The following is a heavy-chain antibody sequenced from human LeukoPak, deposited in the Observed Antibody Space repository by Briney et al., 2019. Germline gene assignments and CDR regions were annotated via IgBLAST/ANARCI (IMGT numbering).Heavy chain of an antibody. CDR3: ARNSIGYCSGGSCYGGGDY. CDR1: GFTFSIYA. CDR2: ISYDGSNK. Sequence: PGGSLRLSCAASGFTFSIYAMHWVRQAPGKGLEWVAVISYDGSNKYYADSVKGRFTISRDNSKNTLYLQMNSLRAEDTAVYYCARNSIGYCSGGSCYGGGDYWGQGTLVTVSS. D-gene: IGHD2-15*01. V-gene: IGHV3-30-3*01. J-gene: IGHJ4*02.